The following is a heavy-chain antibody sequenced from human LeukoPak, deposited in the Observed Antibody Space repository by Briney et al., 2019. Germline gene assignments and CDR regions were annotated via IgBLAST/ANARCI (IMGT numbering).Heavy chain of an antibody. Sequence: PSQTLSLTSTVSGGSISSGDYYWSWIRQPPGKGLEWIGYIYYSGSTYYNPSLKSRVTISVDTSKNQFSLKLSSVTASDTAVYYCARGGSGSYYVGPFDYWGQGSLVTVSS. D-gene: IGHD1-26*01. CDR2: IYYSGST. CDR3: ARGGSGSYYVGPFDY. V-gene: IGHV4-30-4*08. CDR1: GGSISSGDYY. J-gene: IGHJ4*02.